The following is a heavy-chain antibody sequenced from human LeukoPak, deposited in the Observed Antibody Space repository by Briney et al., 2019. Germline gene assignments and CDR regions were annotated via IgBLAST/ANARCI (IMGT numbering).Heavy chain of an antibody. D-gene: IGHD1-1*01. CDR2: IGTASDT. CDR3: ARGPPRGKYYYMDV. CDR1: GFIFSSFD. Sequence: GGSLRLSCAASGFIFSSFDMLWVRQPTGQGLEWVSTIGTASDTYYPGSVEGRFTLSRDNAKNSLYLQMNSLTAGDTAVYYCARGPPRGKYYYMDVWGKGTTVTVSS. V-gene: IGHV3-13*01. J-gene: IGHJ6*03.